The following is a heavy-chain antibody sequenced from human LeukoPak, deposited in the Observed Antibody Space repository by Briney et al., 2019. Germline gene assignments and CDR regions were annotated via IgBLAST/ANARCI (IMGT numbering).Heavy chain of an antibody. V-gene: IGHV4-34*01. CDR1: GGSISSYY. CDR2: INHSGST. Sequence: SETLSLTCTVSGGSISSYYWSWIRQPPGKGLEWIGEINHSGSTNYNPSLKSRVTISVDTSKNQFSLKLSSVTAADTAVYYCARTRRPPLFDYWGQGTLVTVSS. J-gene: IGHJ4*02. CDR3: ARTRRPPLFDY.